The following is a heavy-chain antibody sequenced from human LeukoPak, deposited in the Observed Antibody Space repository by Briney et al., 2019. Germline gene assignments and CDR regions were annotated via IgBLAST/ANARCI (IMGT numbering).Heavy chain of an antibody. CDR2: IKSKTNGGTT. J-gene: IGHJ4*02. CDR3: TTAPDTSDY. V-gene: IGHV3-15*01. CDR1: GFTFINAW. Sequence: GGSLRLSCAASGFTFINAWVTWVRQAPGKGLEWIGRIKSKTNGGTTDYATPVKGRFTFSRDDSKSTLYLQMDSLKTEDTAVYYCTTAPDTSDYWGQGTLVTVSS.